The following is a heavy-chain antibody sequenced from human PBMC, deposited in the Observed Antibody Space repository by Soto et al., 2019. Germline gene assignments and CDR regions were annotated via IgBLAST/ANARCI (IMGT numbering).Heavy chain of an antibody. V-gene: IGHV3-7*01. Sequence: PGGSLRLSCVPSRFTFSNFWVTWVRQTPGKGLEWVANMNQDGREMYYADSVKGRFTISRDKAKNSLYLQMNSLRVEDTAVYFCATDQGYFDNWGQGTLVTVSS. J-gene: IGHJ4*02. CDR1: RFTFSNFW. CDR3: ATDQGYFDN. CDR2: MNQDGREM.